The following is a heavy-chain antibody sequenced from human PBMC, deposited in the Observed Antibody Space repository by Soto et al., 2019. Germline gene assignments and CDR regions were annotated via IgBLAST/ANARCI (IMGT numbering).Heavy chain of an antibody. CDR2: IYYAGST. CDR3: ARRIVATETFEY. Sequence: SETLSLTCTVSGDSMISYYWSWIRQPPGRGLEWIGFIYYAGSTKYNPSLNSRVTISVDTSKNQFSLTVTSVTAADTAVYYCARRIVATETFEYRGQGTLVTVSS. V-gene: IGHV4-59*08. D-gene: IGHD5-12*01. J-gene: IGHJ4*02. CDR1: GDSMISYY.